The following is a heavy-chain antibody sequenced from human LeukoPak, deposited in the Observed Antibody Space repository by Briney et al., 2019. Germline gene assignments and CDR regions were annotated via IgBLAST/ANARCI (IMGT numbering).Heavy chain of an antibody. D-gene: IGHD3-10*01. V-gene: IGHV4-39*01. Sequence: SETLSLTCTVSGASINTTNFYWAWIRQPPGKGLESIGNIHYTGGTYSNASLNSRVTISVDTSKNQFSLKLTSVSAADTAVYYCARQGSMTRGGYWLDPWGRGILVIVSS. J-gene: IGHJ5*02. CDR2: IHYTGGT. CDR3: ARQGSMTRGGYWLDP. CDR1: GASINTTNFY.